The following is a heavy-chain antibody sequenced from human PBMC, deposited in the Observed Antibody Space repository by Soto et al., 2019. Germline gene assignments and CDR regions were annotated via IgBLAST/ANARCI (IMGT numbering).Heavy chain of an antibody. CDR1: GGSISSGGYY. Sequence: SETLSLTCAVSGGSISSGGYYWSWIRQPPGKGLEWIGYIYYSGSTNYNPSLKSRVTISVDTSKNQFSLKLSSVTAADTAVYYCARGSGYSYGYANDYYYYGMDVWGQGTTVTVSS. CDR2: IYYSGST. J-gene: IGHJ6*02. V-gene: IGHV4-61*08. CDR3: ARGSGYSYGYANDYYYYGMDV. D-gene: IGHD5-18*01.